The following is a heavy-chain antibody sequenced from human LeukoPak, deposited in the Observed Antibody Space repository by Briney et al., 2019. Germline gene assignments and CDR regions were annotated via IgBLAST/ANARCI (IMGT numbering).Heavy chain of an antibody. J-gene: IGHJ4*02. V-gene: IGHV4-4*02. Sequence: SGTLSLTCAVSGGSITTTNWWSWVRQPPGKGLEWIGEVHLNGATNYNPSLESRFSMSIDKSNNHLSLEVTSVTAADTAMYYCTRESGAFSPFGFWGQGTLVSVSS. CDR1: GGSITTTNW. D-gene: IGHD1-26*01. CDR3: TRESGAFSPFGF. CDR2: VHLNGAT.